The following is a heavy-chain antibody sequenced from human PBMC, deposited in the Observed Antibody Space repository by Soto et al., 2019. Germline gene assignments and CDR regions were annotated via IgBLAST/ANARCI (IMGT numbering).Heavy chain of an antibody. CDR2: ISYDGSNK. CDR1: GFTFSSYG. CDR3: AKDQEDYYMDV. Sequence: PGGSLRLSCAASGFTFSSYGMHWVRQAPGKGLEWVAVISYDGSNKYYADSVEGRFTISRDNSKNTLYLQMNSLRAEDTAVYYCAKDQEDYYMDVWGKGTTVTVSS. V-gene: IGHV3-30*18. J-gene: IGHJ6*03.